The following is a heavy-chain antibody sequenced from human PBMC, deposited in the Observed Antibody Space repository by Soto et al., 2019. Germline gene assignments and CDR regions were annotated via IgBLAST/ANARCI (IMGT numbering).Heavy chain of an antibody. CDR2: ISAYNGNT. CDR3: ARGPAVLRFLEWLFSMDV. V-gene: IGHV1-18*01. J-gene: IGHJ6*02. D-gene: IGHD3-3*01. CDR1: GYTFTSYG. Sequence: ASVKVSCKASGYTFTSYGISWVRQAPGQRLEWMGWISAYNGNTNYAQKLQGRVTMTTDTSTSTAYMELRSLRSDDTAVYYCARGPAVLRFLEWLFSMDVWGQGTTVTVSS.